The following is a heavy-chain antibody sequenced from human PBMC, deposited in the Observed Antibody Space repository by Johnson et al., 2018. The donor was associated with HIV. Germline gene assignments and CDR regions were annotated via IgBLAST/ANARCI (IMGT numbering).Heavy chain of an antibody. Sequence: EVKLLESGGGLVHPGGSLRLSVEPPGSFFVTSGLTWFRKPQGRGLGWVSRLNGEGGGPPYAASARGRFPISRDNAKNPLYLQMNSLRAEDTAVYYCARATYSSSKAHAFDIWGQGTLVTVSS. CDR1: GSFFVTSG. D-gene: IGHD6-6*01. J-gene: IGHJ3*02. CDR2: LNGEGGGP. CDR3: ARATYSSSKAHAFDI. V-gene: IGHV3-74*02.